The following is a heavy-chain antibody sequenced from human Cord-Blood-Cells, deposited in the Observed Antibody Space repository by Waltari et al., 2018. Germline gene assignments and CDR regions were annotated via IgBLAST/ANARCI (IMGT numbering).Heavy chain of an antibody. D-gene: IGHD3-3*01. Sequence: QVQLVESGGGVVQPGRSLRLSCAASGFTFSTYGMHWVRPAPGKGLEWVAVIWYDGSNKYYADSVKGRFTISRDNSKNTLYLQMNSLRAEDTAVYYCAREHYDFWSGYYYWGQGTLVTVSS. V-gene: IGHV3-33*01. CDR3: AREHYDFWSGYYY. J-gene: IGHJ4*02. CDR1: GFTFSTYG. CDR2: IWYDGSNK.